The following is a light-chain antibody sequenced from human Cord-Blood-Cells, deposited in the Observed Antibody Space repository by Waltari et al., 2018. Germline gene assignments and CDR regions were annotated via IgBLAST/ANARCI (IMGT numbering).Light chain of an antibody. V-gene: IGLV2-11*01. J-gene: IGLJ3*02. CDR3: CSYAGSYTWV. Sequence: QSALTQPRSVSGSPGQSVTISCTATSSDVGGYNYVSWYQQHPGKAPTPMIYDVSKRPSGGPDRFSGSKSGNTASLTISGLQAEDEADYYCCSYAGSYTWVFGGGTKLTVL. CDR2: DVS. CDR1: SSDVGGYNY.